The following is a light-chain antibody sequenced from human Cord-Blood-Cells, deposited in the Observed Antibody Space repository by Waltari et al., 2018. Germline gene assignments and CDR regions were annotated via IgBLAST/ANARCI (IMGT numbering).Light chain of an antibody. V-gene: IGKV3-11*01. Sequence: ELVLTQPPATLSLSQRERATLPCRASQSVSRYLAWYQQKPGQAPRLLIYDASNRATGIPARFSGSGSGTDFTLTISSLEPEDVAVYYCQQRSNWPPLTFGGGTKVEIK. CDR2: DAS. CDR3: QQRSNWPPLT. J-gene: IGKJ4*01. CDR1: QSVSRY.